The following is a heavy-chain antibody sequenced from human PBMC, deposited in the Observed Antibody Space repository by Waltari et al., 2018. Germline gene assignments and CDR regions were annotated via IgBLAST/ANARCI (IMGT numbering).Heavy chain of an antibody. Sequence: QVQLVQSGAEVKKPGASVKVSCKASGYTFTSYDINWVRQATGQGLEWMGWMNPNSGNTGYAQKFQGRVTMTRNTSISTAYMELSSLRSEDTAVYYCARGYYDFWSGYSKYYFDYWGQGTLVTVSS. J-gene: IGHJ4*02. CDR1: GYTFTSYD. CDR2: MNPNSGNT. D-gene: IGHD3-3*01. V-gene: IGHV1-8*01. CDR3: ARGYYDFWSGYSKYYFDY.